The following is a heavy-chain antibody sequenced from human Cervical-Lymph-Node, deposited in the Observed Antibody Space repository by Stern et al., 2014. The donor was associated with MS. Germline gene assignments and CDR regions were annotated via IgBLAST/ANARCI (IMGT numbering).Heavy chain of an antibody. V-gene: IGHV1-46*01. Sequence: PLVQSGAEVKKPGASVKISCKASGYTFTNYYMHWVRQAPGQGLEWMGIINPSGDGTSYAQKFEGRVAMTRDTSTSTVNMELSSRTSVDTAVYYCARLRGYNVLTGYLDYWGQGTLVTVSS. D-gene: IGHD3-9*01. CDR2: INPSGDGT. CDR3: ARLRGYNVLTGYLDY. CDR1: GYTFTNYY. J-gene: IGHJ4*02.